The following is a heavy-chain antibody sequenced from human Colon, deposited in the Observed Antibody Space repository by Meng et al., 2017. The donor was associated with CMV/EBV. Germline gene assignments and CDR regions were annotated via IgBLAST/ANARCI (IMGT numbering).Heavy chain of an antibody. CDR2: ISYDGSNK. J-gene: IGHJ6*02. CDR1: GFTFSSYA. CDR3: ARDRYYGIDV. V-gene: IGHV3-30*04. Sequence: GESLSLSCAASGFTFSSYAMHWVRQAPGKGLEWVAVISYDGSNKYYADSVKGRFTISRDNSKNTLYLQMNILRAEDTAVYDCARDRYYGIDVWGQGTTVTVSS.